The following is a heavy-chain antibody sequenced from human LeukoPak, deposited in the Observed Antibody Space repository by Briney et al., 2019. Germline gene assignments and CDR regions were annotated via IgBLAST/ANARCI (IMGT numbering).Heavy chain of an antibody. J-gene: IGHJ4*02. CDR3: ARERTPGSGYGVDY. CDR2: INPNINGT. Sequence: ASVKVSCKASGYTFTGYYIHWVRQAPGQGLEWMGWINPNINGTNYAQKFQGRVTMTGDRSISTAYMELSRLRSDDAAVYYCARERTPGSGYGVDYWGQGTVVTVSS. D-gene: IGHD6-25*01. CDR1: GYTFTGYY. V-gene: IGHV1-2*02.